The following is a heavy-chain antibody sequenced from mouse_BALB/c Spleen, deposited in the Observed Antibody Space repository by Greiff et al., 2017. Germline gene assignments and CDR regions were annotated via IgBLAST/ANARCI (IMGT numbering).Heavy chain of an antibody. CDR2: ISSGSSTI. CDR1: GFTFSSFG. Sequence: DVKLVESGGGLVQPGGSRKLSCAASGFTFSSFGMHWVRQAPEKGLEWVAYISSGSSTIYYADTVKGRFTISRDHPKNTLFLQMTSLRSEDTAMYYCARGLAPMDYWGQGTSVTVSS. J-gene: IGHJ4*01. V-gene: IGHV5-17*02. CDR3: ARGLAPMDY. D-gene: IGHD4-1*01.